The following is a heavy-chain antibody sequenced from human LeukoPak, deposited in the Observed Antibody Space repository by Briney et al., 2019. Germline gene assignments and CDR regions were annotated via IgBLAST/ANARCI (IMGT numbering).Heavy chain of an antibody. J-gene: IGHJ5*02. CDR3: ATKRWLAPPPDS. Sequence: GGSLRLSCAASGFTFSKYWMLWVRQAPGKGLESVSRINTDGTVTTYADSVKGRLAVSRDNAANTLFPQMNSLRDEDTAVFYFATKRWLAPPPDSWGQGTPVTVSS. CDR2: INTDGTVT. CDR1: GFTFSKYW. V-gene: IGHV3-74*01. D-gene: IGHD6-19*01.